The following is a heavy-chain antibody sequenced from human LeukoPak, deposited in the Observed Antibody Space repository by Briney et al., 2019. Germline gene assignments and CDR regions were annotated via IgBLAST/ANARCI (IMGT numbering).Heavy chain of an antibody. J-gene: IGHJ6*03. Sequence: PGGSLRLSCSTSGFTFSTHTMAWVRQAPGKGLECLSYISGSTGVIYYADSVKGRFTISRDNAKSPVSLQMDSLKVEDTAVYYCARGLYYMDVWGKGTTVTVSS. V-gene: IGHV3-48*01. CDR2: ISGSTGVI. CDR1: GFTFSTHT. CDR3: ARGLYYMDV.